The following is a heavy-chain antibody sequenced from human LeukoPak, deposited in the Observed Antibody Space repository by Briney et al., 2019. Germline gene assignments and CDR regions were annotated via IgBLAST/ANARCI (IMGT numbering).Heavy chain of an antibody. D-gene: IGHD1-26*01. J-gene: IGHJ3*02. Sequence: AGGSLRLSCAASGFTFSSYGMNWVRQAPGKGLEWVSVIYSGGSTYYADSVKGRFTISRDNSKNTLYLQMNSLRAEDTAVYYCARDAIVGATGLDAFDIWGQGTMVTVSS. CDR3: ARDAIVGATGLDAFDI. V-gene: IGHV3-53*01. CDR1: GFTFSSYG. CDR2: IYSGGST.